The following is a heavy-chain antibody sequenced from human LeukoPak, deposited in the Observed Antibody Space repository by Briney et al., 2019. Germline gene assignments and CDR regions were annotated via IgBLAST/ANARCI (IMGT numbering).Heavy chain of an antibody. V-gene: IGHV1-69*05. CDR3: ARDGHNGVWMPPPTSNWFDP. J-gene: IGHJ5*02. D-gene: IGHD2-8*01. CDR1: GGTFSSYA. CDR2: IIPIFGTA. Sequence: SVKVSCKASGGTFSSYAISWVRQAPGQGLEWMGRIIPIFGTANYAQKFQGRVTITTDESTSTAYMELSSLRSEDTAVYYCARDGHNGVWMPPPTSNWFDPWGQGTLVTVSS.